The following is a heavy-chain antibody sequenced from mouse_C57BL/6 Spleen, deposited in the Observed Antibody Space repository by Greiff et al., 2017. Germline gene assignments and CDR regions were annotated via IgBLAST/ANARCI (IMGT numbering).Heavy chain of an antibody. CDR2: IWWDDDK. D-gene: IGHD2-4*01. CDR1: GFSLSTFGMG. V-gene: IGHV8-8*01. CDR3: ARIVYDYDGGYYFDY. J-gene: IGHJ2*01. Sequence: QVQLKESGPGILQPSQTLSLTCSFSGFSLSTFGMGVGWIRQPSGKGLEWLAHIWWDDDKYYNPALKSRLTNSKDTSKNQVFLKIANVDTADTATYYCARIVYDYDGGYYFDYWGQGTTLTVSS.